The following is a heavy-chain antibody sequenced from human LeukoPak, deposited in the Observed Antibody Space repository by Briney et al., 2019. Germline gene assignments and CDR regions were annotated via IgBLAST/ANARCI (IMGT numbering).Heavy chain of an antibody. J-gene: IGHJ4*02. CDR1: GGSISSISYY. D-gene: IGHD2-15*01. Sequence: SETLSLTCTVSGGSISSISYYWGWIRHPPGKGLEWIGSISYSGNTYYNSSLKSRVPFSVDTSKNQFSLRLSSVTATDTAVYYCARRLTTGYCSGGSCPYYFDHWGQGTLVTVSS. CDR2: ISYSGNT. V-gene: IGHV4-39*01. CDR3: ARRLTTGYCSGGSCPYYFDH.